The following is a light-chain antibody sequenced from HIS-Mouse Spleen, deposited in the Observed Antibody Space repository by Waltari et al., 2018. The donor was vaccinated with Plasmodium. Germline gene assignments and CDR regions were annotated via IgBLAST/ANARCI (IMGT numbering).Light chain of an antibody. CDR2: GKN. V-gene: IGLV3-19*01. Sequence: SSELTQYPAVSVALGQTVRITCQGDSLRSYYASWYQQKPGPAPVLVIYGKNNRPSGIPDRFSGSRSGNTACLTITGAQAEDEADYDCSSRDSSGNQWVFGGGTKLTVL. J-gene: IGLJ3*02. CDR1: SLRSYY. CDR3: SSRDSSGNQWV.